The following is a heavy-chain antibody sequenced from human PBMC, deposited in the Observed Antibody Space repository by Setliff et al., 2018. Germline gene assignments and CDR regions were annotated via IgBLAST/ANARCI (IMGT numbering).Heavy chain of an antibody. CDR1: GGSISSYY. CDR3: ARDEGSSYFYGMDV. CDR2: IYYSGNT. V-gene: IGHV4-59*01. J-gene: IGHJ6*02. Sequence: SETLSLTCTVSGGSISSYYWSWIRQPPGKGLEWIGYIYYSGNTNYNPSLKSRVTISVDTSKNQFSLELSSVTAADTAVYYCARDEGSSYFYGMDVWGQGTTVTVSS. D-gene: IGHD6-13*01.